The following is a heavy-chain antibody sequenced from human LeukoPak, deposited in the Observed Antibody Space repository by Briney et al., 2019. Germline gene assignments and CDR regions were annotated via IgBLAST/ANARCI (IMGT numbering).Heavy chain of an antibody. Sequence: SETLSLTCTVSGGSISSSGYHWGWIRQPPGKGLEWVGSIYYSGSTYYNLSLKSRVIISVDTSKNQFSLKLSSVTAADTAVYYCARLWSTYCNGGSCPHQPNYWGQGTLVIVSS. D-gene: IGHD2-15*01. CDR1: GGSISSSGYH. J-gene: IGHJ4*02. V-gene: IGHV4-39*01. CDR2: IYYSGST. CDR3: ARLWSTYCNGGSCPHQPNY.